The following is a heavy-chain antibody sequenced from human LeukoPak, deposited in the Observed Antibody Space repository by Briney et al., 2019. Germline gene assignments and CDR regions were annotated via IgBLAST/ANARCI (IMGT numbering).Heavy chain of an antibody. V-gene: IGHV4-59*12. D-gene: IGHD6-13*01. CDR1: GGSISSYY. CDR2: IYYSGST. J-gene: IGHJ4*02. CDR3: ARGYSSSWYREFFDH. Sequence: SETLSLTCTVSGGSISSYYWSWIRQPPGKGLEWIGYIYYSGSTNYNPSLKSRVTISVGTSKNQFPLRLSSVTAADTAVYYCARGYSSSWYREFFDHWGQGTLVTVSS.